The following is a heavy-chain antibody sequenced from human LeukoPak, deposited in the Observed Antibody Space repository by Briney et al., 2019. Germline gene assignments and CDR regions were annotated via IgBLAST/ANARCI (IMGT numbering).Heavy chain of an antibody. J-gene: IGHJ6*03. CDR3: AKDYYGSGKPRYFYYYMDV. Sequence: GASVKVSCKASGGTFSSYAMSWVRQAPGKGLEWVSAISGSGGSTYYADSVKGRFTISRDNSKNTLYLQMNSLRVEDTAVYYCAKDYYGSGKPRYFYYYMDVWGKGTTVTVSS. CDR2: ISGSGGST. D-gene: IGHD3-10*01. V-gene: IGHV3-23*01. CDR1: GGTFSSYA.